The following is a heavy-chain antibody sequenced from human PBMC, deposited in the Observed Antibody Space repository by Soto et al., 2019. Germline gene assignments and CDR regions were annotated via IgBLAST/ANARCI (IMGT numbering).Heavy chain of an antibody. Sequence: SETLSLTCAVYGGSFSGYYWSGIRQPPGKGLEWIGEINHSGSTNYNPSLKSRVTISVDTSKNQFSLKLSSVTAADTAVYYCARKRYWGQGTLVTVSS. CDR3: ARKRY. J-gene: IGHJ4*02. CDR2: INHSGST. CDR1: GGSFSGYY. V-gene: IGHV4-34*01.